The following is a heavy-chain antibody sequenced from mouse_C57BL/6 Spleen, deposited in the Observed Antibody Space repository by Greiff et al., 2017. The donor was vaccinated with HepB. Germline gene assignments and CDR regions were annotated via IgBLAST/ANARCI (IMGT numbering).Heavy chain of an antibody. J-gene: IGHJ2*01. D-gene: IGHD2-12*01. V-gene: IGHV1-19*01. CDR2: INPYNGGT. Sequence: VQLQQSGPVLVKPGASVKMSCKASGYTFTDYYMNWVKQSHGKSLEWIGVINPYNGGTSYNQKFKGKATLTVDKSSSTAYMELNSLTSEDSAVYYCARFRTYYTFDYWGQGTTLTVSS. CDR1: GYTFTDYY. CDR3: ARFRTYYTFDY.